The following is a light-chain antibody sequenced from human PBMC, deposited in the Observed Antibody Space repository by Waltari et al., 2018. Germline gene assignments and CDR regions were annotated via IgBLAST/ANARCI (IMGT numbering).Light chain of an antibody. V-gene: IGLV2-14*01. Sequence: QSALTQPASASGSPGQSITISCTGTSSDVGGHNYVSWYQQHPGKAPKLMIYDVSKRPSGVSNRFSGSKSGNTASLTISGLQAEDEADYYCSSYTSSSTYVFGTGTKVTVL. CDR2: DVS. J-gene: IGLJ1*01. CDR3: SSYTSSSTYV. CDR1: SSDVGGHNY.